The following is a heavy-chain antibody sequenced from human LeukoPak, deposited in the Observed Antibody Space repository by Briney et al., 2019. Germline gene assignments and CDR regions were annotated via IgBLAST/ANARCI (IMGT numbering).Heavy chain of an antibody. Sequence: PSETLSLTCTVSGGSMSSDYWGWLRQPPGKGVEGIGSMHYRGSNYYNPSLKRGVTISGETSKKQFSLKETSVTAADTAVYYCARRGTIDSVRPWNWGQGTLVTVSS. J-gene: IGHJ4*02. CDR2: MHYRGSN. CDR3: ARRGTIDSVRPWN. CDR1: GGSMSSDY. V-gene: IGHV4-39*01. D-gene: IGHD1-26*01.